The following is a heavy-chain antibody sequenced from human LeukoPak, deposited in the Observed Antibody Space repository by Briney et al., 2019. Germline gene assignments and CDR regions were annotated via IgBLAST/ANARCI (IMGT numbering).Heavy chain of an antibody. CDR3: VRDMITFGGVPPFEY. CDR2: ISYSGST. J-gene: IGHJ4*02. Sequence: SETLSLTCTVSGDSISSDYWSWIRQPPGKGLEWIGYISYSGSTNYNPSLKSRVTISVDTSKNQFSLRLSSVTAADTAVYYCVRDMITFGGVPPFEYWGQGTLVTVSS. V-gene: IGHV4-59*01. CDR1: GDSISSDY. D-gene: IGHD3-16*01.